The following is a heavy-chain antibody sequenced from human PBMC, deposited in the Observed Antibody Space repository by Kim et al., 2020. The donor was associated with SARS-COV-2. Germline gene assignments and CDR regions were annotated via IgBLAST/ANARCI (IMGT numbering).Heavy chain of an antibody. Sequence: GGSLRLSCSASGFTFSSYAMHWVRQAPGKGLEYVSAISSNGGSTYYADSVKGRFTISRDNSKNTLYLQMSSLRAEDTAVYYCVKGFASIAAQGLDYWGQGTLVTVSS. V-gene: IGHV3-64D*09. D-gene: IGHD6-6*01. J-gene: IGHJ4*02. CDR2: ISSNGGST. CDR3: VKGFASIAAQGLDY. CDR1: GFTFSSYA.